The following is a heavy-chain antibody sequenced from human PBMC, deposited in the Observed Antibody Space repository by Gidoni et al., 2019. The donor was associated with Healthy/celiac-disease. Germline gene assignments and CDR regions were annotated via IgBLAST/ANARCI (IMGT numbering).Heavy chain of an antibody. V-gene: IGHV4-39*01. D-gene: IGHD6-19*01. Sequence: QLQLQESGPGLVKPSETLSLTCTVSGGSISSSSYYWGWIRQPPGKGLEWIGSIYYSGSTYYNPSLKSRVTISVDTSKNQFSLKLSSVTAADTAVYYCARRRYSSGGSFDYWGQGTLVTVSS. J-gene: IGHJ4*02. CDR3: ARRRYSSGGSFDY. CDR1: GGSISSSSYY. CDR2: IYYSGST.